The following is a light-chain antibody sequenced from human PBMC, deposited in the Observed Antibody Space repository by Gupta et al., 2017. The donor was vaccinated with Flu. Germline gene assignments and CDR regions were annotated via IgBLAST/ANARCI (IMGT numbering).Light chain of an antibody. CDR1: QDIRNS. V-gene: IGKV1-33*01. CDR2: DAS. Sequence: DIQMTQSPPPLSASVGDRVTITCQASQDIRNSLNWFQQKPGEAPKLLMYDASNLQTGVPSRFSGSGSGTDFAFTISSLQPEDIATYYCQQYRSVPLTFGGGTTVEIK. J-gene: IGKJ4*01. CDR3: QQYRSVPLT.